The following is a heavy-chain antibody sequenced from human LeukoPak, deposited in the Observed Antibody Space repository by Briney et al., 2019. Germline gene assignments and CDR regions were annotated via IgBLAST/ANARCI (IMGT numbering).Heavy chain of an antibody. CDR2: IIPILGIA. CDR1: RGTFSSYT. D-gene: IGHD6-13*01. CDR3: ARGPGIAAAGTHYFDY. V-gene: IGHV1-69*02. Sequence: SVKVSCKASRGTFSSYTISWVRQAPGQGLEWMGRIIPILGIANYAQKFQGRVTITADKSTSTAYMELSSLRSEDTAVYYCARGPGIAAAGTHYFDYWGQGTLVTVSS. J-gene: IGHJ4*02.